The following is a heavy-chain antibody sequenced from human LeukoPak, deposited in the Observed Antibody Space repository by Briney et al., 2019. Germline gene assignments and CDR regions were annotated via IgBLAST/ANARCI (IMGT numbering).Heavy chain of an antibody. CDR3: ARDGSREDSYGYSRAFDI. CDR1: GGSISSYY. V-gene: IGHV4-59*01. D-gene: IGHD5-18*01. J-gene: IGHJ3*02. CDR2: IYYSGST. Sequence: SETLSLTCTVSGGSISSYYWSWIRQPPGKGLEWIGYIYYSGSTNYNPSLKSRVTISVDTSKNQFSLKLSSVTAADTAVYYCARDGSREDSYGYSRAFDIWGQGTMVTVSS.